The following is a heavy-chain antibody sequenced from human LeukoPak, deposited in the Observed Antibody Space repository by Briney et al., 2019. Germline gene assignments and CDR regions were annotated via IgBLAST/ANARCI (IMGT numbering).Heavy chain of an antibody. CDR2: ISSSSSYI. CDR1: GFTFSSYS. Sequence: GGSLRLSCAASGFTFSSYSMSWVRQAPGKGLEWVSSISSSSSYIYYADSVKGRFTISRDNAKNSLYLQMNSLRAEDTAVYCCARARAAARFDYWGQGTLVTVSS. V-gene: IGHV3-21*01. D-gene: IGHD6-6*01. J-gene: IGHJ4*02. CDR3: ARARAAARFDY.